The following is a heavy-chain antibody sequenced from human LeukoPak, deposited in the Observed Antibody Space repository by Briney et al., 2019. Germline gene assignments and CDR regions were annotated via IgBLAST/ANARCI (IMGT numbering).Heavy chain of an antibody. CDR2: IYGDDET. Sequence: PGGSLRLSCAASGFTITTNYMNWVRQAPGKGLEWVSVIYGDDETNYADSVKGRFTISRDNSKNTLYLQMNSLRAEDTAVYDCAKPRGLTIVGAHFDYWGQGTLVTVSS. J-gene: IGHJ4*02. CDR1: GFTITTNY. D-gene: IGHD1-26*01. CDR3: AKPRGLTIVGAHFDY. V-gene: IGHV3-53*01.